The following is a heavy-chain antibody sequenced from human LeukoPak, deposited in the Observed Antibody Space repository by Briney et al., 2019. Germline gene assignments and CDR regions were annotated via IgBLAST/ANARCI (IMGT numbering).Heavy chain of an antibody. D-gene: IGHD1-26*01. V-gene: IGHV1-58*02. CDR2: IVVGSGNT. CDR3: AAGVGATLLFDY. Sequence: ASVKVSCKASGFTFTSSAMQWVRQARGQRLEWIGWIVVGSGNTNYAQKFQERVTITRDMSTSTAYMELSSLRSEDTAVYYCAAGVGATLLFDYWGQGTLVTVSS. J-gene: IGHJ4*02. CDR1: GFTFTSSA.